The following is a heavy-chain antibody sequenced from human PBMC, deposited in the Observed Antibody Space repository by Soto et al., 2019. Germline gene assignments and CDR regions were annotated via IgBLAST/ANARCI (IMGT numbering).Heavy chain of an antibody. CDR1: GFTFINYA. CDR2: ISGGGDAA. J-gene: IGHJ2*01. Sequence: EVQVLESGGGLVQPGGSLRLSCAGSGFTFINYAMNWVRQAPGKGLEWVSSISGGGDAAFFPDSVRGRFPISRDNSKNTVTLQMNSRGVDDTAVYYCARKILGSTTRPNYWYFDRWGRGTLVTVSS. CDR3: ARKILGSTTRPNYWYFDR. V-gene: IGHV3-23*01. D-gene: IGHD7-27*01.